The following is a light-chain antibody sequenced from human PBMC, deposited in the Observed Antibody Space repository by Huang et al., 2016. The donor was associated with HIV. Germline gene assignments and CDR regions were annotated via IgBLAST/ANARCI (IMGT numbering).Light chain of an antibody. V-gene: IGKV1-33*01. Sequence: DIQMTQSPSSLSASVGDRVTITCQASQDISNYLNWYQQKPGTAPKLLIYDVANLEIGGPSRFSGIGSGTDFTVTINSLQPEDIATYYCQQYDNLPVFGPGTKVDIK. J-gene: IGKJ3*01. CDR3: QQYDNLPV. CDR1: QDISNY. CDR2: DVA.